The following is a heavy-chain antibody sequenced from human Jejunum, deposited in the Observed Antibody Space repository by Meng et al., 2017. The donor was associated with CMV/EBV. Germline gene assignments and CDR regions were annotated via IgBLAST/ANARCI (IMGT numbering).Heavy chain of an antibody. CDR3: AKAIDSYLLRAFDI. Sequence: GFICDDYAMFWVRQAPGKGLEWVAGINWNGDSSSYADSLKGRLTISRDNAKNSLYLQINSLTVEDTALYHCAKAIDSYLLRAFDIWGQGTMVTVSS. V-gene: IGHV3-20*01. CDR2: INWNGDSS. D-gene: IGHD3-10*01. CDR1: GFICDDYA. J-gene: IGHJ3*02.